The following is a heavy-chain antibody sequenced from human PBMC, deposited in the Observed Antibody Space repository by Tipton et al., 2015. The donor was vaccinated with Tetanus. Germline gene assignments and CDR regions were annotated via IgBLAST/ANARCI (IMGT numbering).Heavy chain of an antibody. D-gene: IGHD3-10*01. CDR3: ARSKLLWFGESLSGFDS. CDR1: GALLTTGGYS. J-gene: IGHJ4*02. Sequence: TLSLTCNVTGALLTTGGYSWGWIRQPPGQGLEWIGYIYQTGSTYFNPSLGSRLTMSFKMSKNQFSLKLTSVTAADTAVYYCARSKLLWFGESLSGFDSWGQGTLVTVSA. V-gene: IGHV4-30-2*01. CDR2: IYQTGST.